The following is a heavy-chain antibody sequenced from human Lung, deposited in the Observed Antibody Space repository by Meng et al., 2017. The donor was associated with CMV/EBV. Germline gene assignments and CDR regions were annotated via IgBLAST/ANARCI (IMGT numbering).Heavy chain of an antibody. V-gene: IGHV3-43*01. CDR3: AKEGNTNLLFHYWWFDL. CDR1: FTFYKVM. Sequence: FTFYKVMMHWVRQAPGKGLEWVALISWDGGIINYADSVKGRFTVSRDNSKNSLYLEMKNLRIEDSALYYCAKEGNTNLLFHYWWFDLWGRGTLVTVSS. J-gene: IGHJ2*01. CDR2: ISWDGGII. D-gene: IGHD2/OR15-2a*01.